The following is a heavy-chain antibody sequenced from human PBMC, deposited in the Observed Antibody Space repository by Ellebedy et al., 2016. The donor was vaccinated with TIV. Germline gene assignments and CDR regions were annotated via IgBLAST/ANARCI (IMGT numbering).Heavy chain of an antibody. Sequence: PGGSLRLSCAASEFTFSTYAMHWVRQAPGKGLAWVAFISYDGSNRYYADSVKGRFTISRDNSKNTLYLQMNSLRAEDTAVYYCAKDLGFYGSGSHYWGQGTLVTVSS. CDR1: EFTFSTYA. V-gene: IGHV3-30*18. D-gene: IGHD3-10*01. CDR3: AKDLGFYGSGSHY. J-gene: IGHJ4*02. CDR2: ISYDGSNR.